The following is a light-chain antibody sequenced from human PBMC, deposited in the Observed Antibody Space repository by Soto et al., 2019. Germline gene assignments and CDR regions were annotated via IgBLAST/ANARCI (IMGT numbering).Light chain of an antibody. V-gene: IGKV1-39*01. CDR2: AAS. CDR3: QQSYSTTQT. Sequence: DIQMTQSPSTLSGSVGDRVTITNRASQTISSWLAWYQQKXGKAPKXXIYAASSLQSGVPSRFSGSGSGTDFTLTISSLQPEDFATDYCQQSYSTTQTFGQGTQVDIK. CDR1: QTISSW. J-gene: IGKJ1*01.